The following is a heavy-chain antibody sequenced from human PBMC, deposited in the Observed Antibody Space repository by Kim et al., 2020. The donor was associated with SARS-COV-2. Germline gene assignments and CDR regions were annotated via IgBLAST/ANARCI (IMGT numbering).Heavy chain of an antibody. V-gene: IGHV4-59*13. J-gene: IGHJ3*02. CDR2: FYYSGST. CDR3: ARGGGSSSWYGHFDI. CDR1: GGSISSYY. Sequence: SETLSLTCTVSGGSISSYYWSWIRQPPGKGLEWIGFFYYSGSTNYNPSLRSRVTISVDTSKNQFSLKLSSVTAADTAMYYCARGGGSSSWYGHFDIWGQGTMVTVSS. D-gene: IGHD6-13*01.